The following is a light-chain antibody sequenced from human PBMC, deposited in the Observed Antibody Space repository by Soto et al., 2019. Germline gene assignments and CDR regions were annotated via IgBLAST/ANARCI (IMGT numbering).Light chain of an antibody. CDR2: EVS. CDR3: SSYTSSSPVV. CDR1: SSDVGGYNY. Sequence: QSALTQPAFVSGSPGQSITISCTGTSSDVGGYNYVSWYQQHPGKAPKLMIYEVSNRPSGVSNRFSGSKSGNTASLTISGLQAEDEADYYCSSYTSSSPVVFGGGTKVTVL. J-gene: IGLJ2*01. V-gene: IGLV2-14*01.